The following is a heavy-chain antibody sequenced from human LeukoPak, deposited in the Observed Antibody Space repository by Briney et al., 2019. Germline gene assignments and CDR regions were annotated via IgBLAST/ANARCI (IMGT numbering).Heavy chain of an antibody. CDR1: GASINTDNSY. Sequence: SQTLSLACTVSGASINTDNSYWTWVRQHPGKGLEWLGYIHHSGSTYYNPSLKSRFTMSVDTSKNQFSLKLSSVTAADTAVYYCARGEWDLLFDYWGQGTLVTVSS. V-gene: IGHV4-31*03. CDR3: ARGEWDLLFDY. J-gene: IGHJ4*02. D-gene: IGHD1-26*01. CDR2: IHHSGST.